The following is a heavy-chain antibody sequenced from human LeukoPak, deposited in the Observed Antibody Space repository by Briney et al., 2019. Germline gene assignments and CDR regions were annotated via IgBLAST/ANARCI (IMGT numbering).Heavy chain of an antibody. J-gene: IGHJ4*02. CDR3: ARDSSEGDQRRYYFDK. D-gene: IGHD2-21*02. CDR2: IYHSGST. Sequence: SETLSLTCAVSGGSISSTNWWSWVRQPPGKGLEWIGEIYHSGSTNYNPSLLSRVTISEDKSKNQFSLKLNSVTAADTAVYYCARDSSEGDQRRYYFDKWGQGTLVTVSS. CDR1: GGSISSTNW. V-gene: IGHV4-4*02.